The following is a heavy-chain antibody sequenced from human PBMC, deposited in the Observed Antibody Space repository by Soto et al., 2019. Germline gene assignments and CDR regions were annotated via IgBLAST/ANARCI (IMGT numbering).Heavy chain of an antibody. CDR3: TTGPGGDWQDY. CDR1: GFTFSNAW. Sequence: GGALRLSCAVSGFTFSNAWMTWVRQAPWKGLEWVGRINRKTHGGTADYASPVKGRFTISRDDSKDTLYLQMNSLKTEDTAVYYCTTGPGGDWQDYWGQGTLVTVSS. D-gene: IGHD2-21*02. CDR2: INRKTHGGTA. J-gene: IGHJ4*02. V-gene: IGHV3-15*01.